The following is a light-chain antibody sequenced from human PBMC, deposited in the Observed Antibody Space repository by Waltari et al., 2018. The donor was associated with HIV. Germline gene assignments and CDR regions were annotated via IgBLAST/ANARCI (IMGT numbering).Light chain of an antibody. J-gene: IGKJ4*01. CDR2: SAS. CDR1: QHIKND. CDR3: QQSHEPPLT. Sequence: DIQVTQSPSSLSANIGDTVIITCRASQHIKNDLNRYHHKPGTSPRILIYSASGLQSGVPPRFTGSGSGTEFNFTISGLQSEDSATYYCQQSHEPPLTFAGGTKVEIK. V-gene: IGKV1-39*01.